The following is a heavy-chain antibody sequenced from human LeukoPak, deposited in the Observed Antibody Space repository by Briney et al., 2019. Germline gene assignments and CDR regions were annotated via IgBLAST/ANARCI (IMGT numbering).Heavy chain of an antibody. Sequence: GGSLRLSCAASGFTFSSYWMSWVRQAPGKGLEWVANIKQDGSEKYYVDSVRGRFTISRDNAKNSLYLQMNSLRAEDTAVYYCARVGVEQQLEEYYFDYWGQGTLATVSS. CDR1: GFTFSSYW. CDR3: ARVGVEQQLEEYYFDY. D-gene: IGHD6-13*01. J-gene: IGHJ4*02. V-gene: IGHV3-7*03. CDR2: IKQDGSEK.